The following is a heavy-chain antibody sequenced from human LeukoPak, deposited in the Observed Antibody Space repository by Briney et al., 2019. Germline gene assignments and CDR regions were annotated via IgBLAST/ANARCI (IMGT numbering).Heavy chain of an antibody. D-gene: IGHD4-17*01. J-gene: IGHJ4*02. Sequence: GGSLRLSCAASGSTFSSYGMHWVRQAPGKGLEWVAVISYDGSNKYYADSVKGRFTISRDNSKNTLYLQMNSLRAEDTAVYYCAKAWNDYGDYGNYWGQGTLVTVSS. CDR3: AKAWNDYGDYGNY. CDR1: GSTFSSYG. V-gene: IGHV3-30*18. CDR2: ISYDGSNK.